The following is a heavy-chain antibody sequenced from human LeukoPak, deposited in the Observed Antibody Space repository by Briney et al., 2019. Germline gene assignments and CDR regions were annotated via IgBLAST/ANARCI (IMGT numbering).Heavy chain of an antibody. CDR3: ARQKGVVPAAIRLWFDP. J-gene: IGHJ5*02. D-gene: IGHD2-2*01. Sequence: GGSLRLSCAASGFTFSSYSMNWVRQAPGKGLEWVSSISASSSHMYYADSVKGRFTISRENAKNSLYLEMNSLRAEDTAVYYCARQKGVVPAAIRLWFDPWGQGTLVTVSS. V-gene: IGHV3-21*01. CDR1: GFTFSSYS. CDR2: ISASSSHM.